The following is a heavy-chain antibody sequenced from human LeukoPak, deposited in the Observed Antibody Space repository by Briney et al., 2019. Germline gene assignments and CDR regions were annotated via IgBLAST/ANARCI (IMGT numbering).Heavy chain of an antibody. Sequence: SETLSLTCAVYGGSLSGYYWTWIRQAPGKGLECIGEINHGGKPTYNPSLKSRVTMSVDTSRNQFSLQLNSVTAADTAQYYCARASVSSGWTFDCWGQGTLVTVSS. D-gene: IGHD6-25*01. CDR1: GGSLSGYY. J-gene: IGHJ4*02. CDR2: INHGGKP. V-gene: IGHV4-34*01. CDR3: ARASVSSGWTFDC.